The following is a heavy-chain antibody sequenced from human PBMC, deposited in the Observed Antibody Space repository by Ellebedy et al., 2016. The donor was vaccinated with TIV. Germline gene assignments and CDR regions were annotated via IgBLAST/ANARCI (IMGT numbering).Heavy chain of an antibody. Sequence: ASVKVSCKASGGTFSSYGINWVRQAPGQGLEWMGRIIPILGRPDYAQSFQGRVTINADKSTGTPYLELSSLRSEDTAVDYCAGLKPDSSGPDFWGQGTLVTVSS. D-gene: IGHD6-6*01. CDR3: AGLKPDSSGPDF. CDR2: IIPILGRP. V-gene: IGHV1-69*04. J-gene: IGHJ4*02. CDR1: GGTFSSYG.